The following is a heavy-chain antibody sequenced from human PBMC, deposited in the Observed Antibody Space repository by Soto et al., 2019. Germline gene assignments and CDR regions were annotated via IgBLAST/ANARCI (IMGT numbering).Heavy chain of an antibody. J-gene: IGHJ5*02. CDR2: IYHSGST. CDR3: ARIPSP. CDR1: GGPISSGGYS. D-gene: IGHD2-21*01. Sequence: HLRLQESGSGLVKPSQTLSLTCAASGGPISSGGYSWAWIRQPPGKGLEWIGYIYHSGSTYYNPSLKSRVTISVDRSKNQFSLKLSSVTAADTAVYYCARIPSPWGQGTLVTVSS. V-gene: IGHV4-30-2*01.